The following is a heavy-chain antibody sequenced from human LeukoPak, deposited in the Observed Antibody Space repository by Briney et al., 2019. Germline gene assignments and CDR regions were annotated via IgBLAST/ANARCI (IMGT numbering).Heavy chain of an antibody. CDR3: ASLSSGWYYFDY. CDR2: IYSGGST. Sequence: PGGSLRLSCAASGFTVSSNYMSWVRQAPGEGLEWVSVIYSGGSTYYADSVKGRFTISRDNSKNTLYLQMNSLRAEDTAVYYCASLSSGWYYFDYWGQGTLVTVSS. J-gene: IGHJ4*02. CDR1: GFTVSSNY. V-gene: IGHV3-53*01. D-gene: IGHD6-19*01.